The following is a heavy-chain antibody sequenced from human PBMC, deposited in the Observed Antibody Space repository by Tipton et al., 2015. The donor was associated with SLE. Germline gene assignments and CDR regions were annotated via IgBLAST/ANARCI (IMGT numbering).Heavy chain of an antibody. J-gene: IGHJ5*02. Sequence: GSLRLSCATSGFTFSTYWMSWVRQAPGKGLEWVANIKQDGSDKYYVDSVKGRFTISRDNGKNSLFLQMNSLRAEDTALYYCARAFPPNHWGQGTLVTVSS. CDR3: ARAFPPNH. V-gene: IGHV3-7*01. CDR2: IKQDGSDK. CDR1: GFTFSTYW.